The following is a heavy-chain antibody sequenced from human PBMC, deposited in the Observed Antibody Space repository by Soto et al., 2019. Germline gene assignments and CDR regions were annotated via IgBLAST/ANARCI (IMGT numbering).Heavy chain of an antibody. Sequence: SVKVSCKASGGTFSSYAISWVRQAPGQGLEWMGGIIPIFGTANYAQKFQGGVTITADKSTSTAYMELSSLRSEDTAVYYSARRMTTVTTAYYYGMDVWGQGTTVTVSS. V-gene: IGHV1-69*06. J-gene: IGHJ6*02. CDR3: ARRMTTVTTAYYYGMDV. D-gene: IGHD4-17*01. CDR1: GGTFSSYA. CDR2: IIPIFGTA.